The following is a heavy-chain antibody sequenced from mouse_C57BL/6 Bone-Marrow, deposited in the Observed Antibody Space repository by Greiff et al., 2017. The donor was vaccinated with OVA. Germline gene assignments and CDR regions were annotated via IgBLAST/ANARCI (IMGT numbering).Heavy chain of an antibody. CDR2: IDPADSDT. D-gene: IGHD2-14*01. Sequence: VQLQQPGAELVMPGASVKLSCKASGYTFTSYWMHWVKQRPGQGLEWIGEIDPADSDTNYNQKFKGKSTLTVDKSSSPAYMQLSSLTSEDSAVYYCARSGGVRRYFEVWGTGTTVTVSS. J-gene: IGHJ1*03. V-gene: IGHV1-69*01. CDR1: GYTFTSYW. CDR3: ARSGGVRRYFEV.